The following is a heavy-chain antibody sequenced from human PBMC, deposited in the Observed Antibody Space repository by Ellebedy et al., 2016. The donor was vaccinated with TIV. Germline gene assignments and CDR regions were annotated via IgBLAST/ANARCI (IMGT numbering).Heavy chain of an antibody. CDR3: ARHPLGYNAFDI. V-gene: IGHV1-2*02. Sequence: ASVKVSCKASGYTFTGYYMHWVRQAPGRGLEWMGWINPNSGATNYAQRFQGRVSMTRDTSISTAYMELGRLTSDDTAVYYCARHPLGYNAFDIWGQGTMVTVSS. CDR1: GYTFTGYY. J-gene: IGHJ3*02. CDR2: INPNSGAT. D-gene: IGHD6-13*01.